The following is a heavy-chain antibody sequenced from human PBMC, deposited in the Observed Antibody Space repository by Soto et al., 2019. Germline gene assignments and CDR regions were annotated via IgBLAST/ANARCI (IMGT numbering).Heavy chain of an antibody. CDR3: ARDNDRGAPLYSYYGMDV. Sequence: QVQLVESGGGVVQPGRSLRLSCAASGFTFSSYGMHWVRQAPGKGLEWVAVIWYDGSNKYYADSVKGRFTISRDNSKNTLYLQMNSLRAEDTAVYYCARDNDRGAPLYSYYGMDVWGQGTTVTVSS. D-gene: IGHD1-26*01. CDR1: GFTFSSYG. V-gene: IGHV3-33*01. CDR2: IWYDGSNK. J-gene: IGHJ6*02.